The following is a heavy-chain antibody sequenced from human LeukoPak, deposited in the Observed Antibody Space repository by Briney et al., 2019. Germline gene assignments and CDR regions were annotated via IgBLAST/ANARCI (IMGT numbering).Heavy chain of an antibody. CDR1: GFSFRSNS. D-gene: IGHD6-19*01. V-gene: IGHV3-21*01. Sequence: GESLRLSCAASGFSFRSNSMNWVRQAPGKGLEWVSSISDISDYIYYADSVKGRFTISRDNGKNSLYLQLNSLRVEDTAVYYCASTLTRDSSGSYGALDYWGQGALVTVSS. CDR2: ISDISDYI. J-gene: IGHJ4*02. CDR3: ASTLTRDSSGSYGALDY.